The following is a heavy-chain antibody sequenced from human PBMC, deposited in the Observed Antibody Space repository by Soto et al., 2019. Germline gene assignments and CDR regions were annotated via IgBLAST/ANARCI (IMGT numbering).Heavy chain of an antibody. CDR1: GFTFSSYG. D-gene: IGHD6-6*01. CDR2: IWYDGSNK. J-gene: IGHJ6*02. CDR3: ARDRIAARDYYYYGMDV. Sequence: GGSLRLSCAASGFTFSSYGMHWVRQAPSKGLEWVAVIWYDGSNKYYADSVKGRFTISRDNSKNTLYLQMNSLRAEDTAVYYCARDRIAARDYYYYGMDVWGQGTTVTVSS. V-gene: IGHV3-33*01.